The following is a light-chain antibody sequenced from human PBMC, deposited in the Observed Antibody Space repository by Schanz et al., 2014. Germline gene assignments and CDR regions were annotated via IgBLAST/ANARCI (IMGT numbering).Light chain of an antibody. CDR1: SSDVGSYNY. CDR2: EGS. CDR3: SSYAGSIYV. J-gene: IGLJ1*01. Sequence: QSALTQPRSVSGSPGQSITISCTGTSSDVGSYNYVSWYQQHPDKAPKLMIYEGSKRPSGVPDRFSGSKSGNTASLTISGLQSEDEADYYCSSYAGSIYVFGTGTKLTVL. V-gene: IGLV2-11*01.